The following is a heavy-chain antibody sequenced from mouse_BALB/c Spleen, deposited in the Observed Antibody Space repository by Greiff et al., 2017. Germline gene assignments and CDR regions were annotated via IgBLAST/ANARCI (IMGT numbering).Heavy chain of an antibody. J-gene: IGHJ3*01. CDR3: ARFDGYPPY. V-gene: IGHV5-15*02. D-gene: IGHD2-3*01. CDR2: ISNLAYSI. Sequence: EVKVEESGGGLVQPGGSRKLSCAASGFTFSDYGMAWVRQAPGKGPEWVAFISNLAYSIYYADTVTGRFTISRENAKNTLYLEMSSLRSEDTAMYYCARFDGYPPYWGQGTLVTVSA. CDR1: GFTFSDYG.